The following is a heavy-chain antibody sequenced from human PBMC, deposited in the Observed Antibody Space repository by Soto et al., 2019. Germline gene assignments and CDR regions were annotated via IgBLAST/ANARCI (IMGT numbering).Heavy chain of an antibody. CDR2: ISGSGGST. Sequence: GGSLRLSCAASGFTFSSYAMSWVRQAPGKGLEWVSAISGSGGSTYYADSVKGRFTISRDNSKNTLYLQMNSLRAEDTAVYYCAKVPPGYDSSDYYFDYWGQGTLVTVSS. D-gene: IGHD3-22*01. CDR3: AKVPPGYDSSDYYFDY. J-gene: IGHJ4*02. V-gene: IGHV3-23*01. CDR1: GFTFSSYA.